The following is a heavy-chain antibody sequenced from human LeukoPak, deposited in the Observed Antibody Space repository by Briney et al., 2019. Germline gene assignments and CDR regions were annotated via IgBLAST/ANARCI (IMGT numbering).Heavy chain of an antibody. CDR2: IYSGGST. CDR1: DFTVSNMY. V-gene: IGHV3-66*01. CDR3: ARSHDYGAVDAFDI. Sequence: PGGSLRLSCAASDFTVSNMYMTWVRQAPGKGLEWVSVIYSGGSTYYADSVKGRFTISRDNSKNTLYLQMNSLRAEDTAVYYCARSHDYGAVDAFDIWGQGTMVTVSS. D-gene: IGHD4-17*01. J-gene: IGHJ3*02.